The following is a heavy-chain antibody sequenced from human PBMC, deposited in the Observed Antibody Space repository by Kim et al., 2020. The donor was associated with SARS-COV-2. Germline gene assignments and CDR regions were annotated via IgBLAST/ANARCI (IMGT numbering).Heavy chain of an antibody. J-gene: IGHJ6*02. CDR1: GFTFEDYG. D-gene: IGHD4-17*01. CDR3: ARGGFEYGELSPFFHYGMDV. CDR2: INWDGDST. V-gene: IGHV3-20*04. Sequence: GGSLRLSCAASGFTFEDYGMSWVRQVPGKGLEWVSGINWDGDSTHYADSVKGRFTISRDNANNSLYLQMSGLRAEDTALYYCARGGFEYGELSPFFHYGMDVWGQGTTVTVSS.